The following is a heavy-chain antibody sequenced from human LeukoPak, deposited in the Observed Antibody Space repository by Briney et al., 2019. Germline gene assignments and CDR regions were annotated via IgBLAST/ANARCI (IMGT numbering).Heavy chain of an antibody. CDR2: IYYSGST. J-gene: IGHJ3*02. D-gene: IGHD2-15*01. Sequence: SETLSLTCTVSGGSISSSSYYWSWIRQPPGKGLEWIGYIYYSGSTNYNPSLKSRVTMSVDTSKNQFSLKLSSVTAADTAVYYCARDLIYSVGAFDIWGQGTMVTVSS. CDR3: ARDLIYSVGAFDI. CDR1: GGSISSSSYY. V-gene: IGHV4-61*01.